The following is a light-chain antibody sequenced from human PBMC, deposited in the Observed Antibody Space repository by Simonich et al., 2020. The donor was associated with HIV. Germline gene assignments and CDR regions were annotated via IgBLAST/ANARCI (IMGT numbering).Light chain of an antibody. V-gene: IGKV4-1*01. CDR2: WAS. Sequence: DIVLTQSPDSLPVSLGEWATIHCKSSQSLLYSSNNRHYLAWYQQKPGPPPKLLIYWASTRESGVPDRFSGSGSGTDFTLTISSLQAEDVAVYYCQQYYSTPLTFGGGTKVEIK. CDR3: QQYYSTPLT. CDR1: QSLLYSSNNRHY. J-gene: IGKJ4*01.